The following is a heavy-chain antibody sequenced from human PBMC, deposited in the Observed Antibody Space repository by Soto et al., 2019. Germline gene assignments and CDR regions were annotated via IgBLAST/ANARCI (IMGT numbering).Heavy chain of an antibody. CDR3: ARIRFLEWLPRGMDV. J-gene: IGHJ6*02. V-gene: IGHV5-10-1*01. CDR1: VYSFTSYW. CDR2: IDPSDSYT. Sequence: PGESLKISCKGSVYSFTSYWISWVRQMPRKGLEWMGRIDPSDSYTNYSPSFQGHVTISADKSISTAYLQWSSLKASDTAMYYCARIRFLEWLPRGMDVWGQENTVTASS. D-gene: IGHD3-3*01.